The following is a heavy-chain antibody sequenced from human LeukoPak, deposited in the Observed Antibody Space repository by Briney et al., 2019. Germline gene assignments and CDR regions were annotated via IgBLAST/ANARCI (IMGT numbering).Heavy chain of an antibody. CDR2: IWFDGTNK. V-gene: IGHV3-33*06. D-gene: IGHD2-15*01. Sequence: GRSLRLSCAASGFTFSNYGMHWVRQAPGKGLEWVAVIWFDGTNKYYADSVKGRFTISRDNSKNTLYLQMNSLRAEDTAVYYCAKDRGRTWVQVANWGQGTLVTVSS. J-gene: IGHJ4*02. CDR3: AKDRGRTWVQVAN. CDR1: GFTFSNYG.